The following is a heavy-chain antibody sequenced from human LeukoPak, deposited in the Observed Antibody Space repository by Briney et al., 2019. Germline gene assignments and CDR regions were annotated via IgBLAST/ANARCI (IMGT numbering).Heavy chain of an antibody. CDR1: GYTFTSYD. J-gene: IGHJ3*02. Sequence: ASVKVSCKASGYTFTSYDINWVRQATGQGLEWMGWMNPNSGNTGYAQKFQGRVTMTRNTSISTAYMELSSLRSEDTAVYYCARGLIAAAATSDAFDIWGQGTMVTVSS. D-gene: IGHD6-13*01. V-gene: IGHV1-8*01. CDR3: ARGLIAAAATSDAFDI. CDR2: MNPNSGNT.